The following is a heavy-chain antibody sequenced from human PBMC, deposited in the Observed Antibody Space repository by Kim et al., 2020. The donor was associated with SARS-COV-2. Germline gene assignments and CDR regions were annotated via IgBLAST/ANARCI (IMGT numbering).Heavy chain of an antibody. D-gene: IGHD3-10*01. CDR3: ARVQSFGEYRPLFDY. CDR2: INAGNGNT. V-gene: IGHV1-3*01. J-gene: IGHJ4*02. CDR1: GYTFTSYA. Sequence: ASVKVSCKASGYTFTSYAMHWVRQAPVQRLEWMGWINAGNGNTKYSQKFQGRVTITRDTSASTAYMELSSLRSEDTAVYYCARVQSFGEYRPLFDYWGQGTLVTVSS.